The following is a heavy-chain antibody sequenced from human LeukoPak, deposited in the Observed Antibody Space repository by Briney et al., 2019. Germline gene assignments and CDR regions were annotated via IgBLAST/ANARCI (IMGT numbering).Heavy chain of an antibody. V-gene: IGHV2-5*02. J-gene: IGHJ4*02. D-gene: IGHD6-19*01. CDR1: GFSLSTYGEG. Sequence: SGPTLVQPTQTLTLTCTLSGFSLSTYGEGVGWIRQPPGKALEWLALIYWDDDKFYSPSLKSRLTITKDTSKNQVVLTMTNMDPVDTGTYYCAHRPGYAGGWPSANFDYWGQGTLVTVSS. CDR3: AHRPGYAGGWPSANFDY. CDR2: IYWDDDK.